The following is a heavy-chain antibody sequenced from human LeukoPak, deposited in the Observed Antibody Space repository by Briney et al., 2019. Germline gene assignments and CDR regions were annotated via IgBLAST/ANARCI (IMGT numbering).Heavy chain of an antibody. J-gene: IGHJ4*02. CDR3: TRGNYGYGNFYY. V-gene: IGHV3-74*01. D-gene: IGHD5-12*01. CDR1: GFTFSNYW. CDR2: NSCDGNSR. Sequence: GGSLRLSCIASGFTFSNYWKHWVRHIPGKGLVWVSRNSCDGNSRSYADSVEGRLHIPRDNAENTLYVHVNSPRAEDAAASFWTRGNYGYGNFYYWGQGILGSVSS.